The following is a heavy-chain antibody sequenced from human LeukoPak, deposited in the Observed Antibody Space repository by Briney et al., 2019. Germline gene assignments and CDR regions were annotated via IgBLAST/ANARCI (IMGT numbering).Heavy chain of an antibody. CDR2: ISAYNGNT. CDR1: GYTFTSYG. V-gene: IGHV1-18*04. CDR3: ARDLWACDYVWGSYRYSHDAFDI. Sequence: ASVKVSCKASGYTFTSYGISWVRQAPGQGLEWMGWISAYNGNTNYAQKLQGRVTMTTDTSTSTAYMELRSLRSDDTAVYYCARDLWACDYVWGSYRYSHDAFDIWGQGTMVTVPS. J-gene: IGHJ3*02. D-gene: IGHD3-16*02.